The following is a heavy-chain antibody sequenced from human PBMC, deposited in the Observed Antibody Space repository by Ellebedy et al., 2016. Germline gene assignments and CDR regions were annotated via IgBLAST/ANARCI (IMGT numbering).Heavy chain of an antibody. J-gene: IGHJ6*02. CDR2: ISHDGTEK. CDR3: AKGFYDNYNYGMDV. Sequence: GGSLRLXCAASGFTFSSYAMYWVRQAPGKGLEWVAVISHDGTEKYFGDSVRGRSTISRDNFKNTLYLQMNSLRAEDTATYYCAKGFYDNYNYGMDVWGRGTTVTVSS. V-gene: IGHV3-30*18. D-gene: IGHD3-22*01. CDR1: GFTFSSYA.